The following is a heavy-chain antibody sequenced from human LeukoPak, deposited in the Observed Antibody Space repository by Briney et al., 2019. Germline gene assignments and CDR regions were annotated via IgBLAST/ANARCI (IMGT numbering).Heavy chain of an antibody. Sequence: SETLSLTCTVSGGSIRSYYWSWVRQPPGKGLEWVGQIFHSGSTSYSPSLKSRVTISMDKSKNRISLRLTSVTAADTAVYYCARGIAVAGTYLYFDYWGQGTLVTVSS. V-gene: IGHV4-4*02. D-gene: IGHD6-19*01. CDR1: GGSIRSYY. CDR2: IFHSGST. CDR3: ARGIAVAGTYLYFDY. J-gene: IGHJ4*02.